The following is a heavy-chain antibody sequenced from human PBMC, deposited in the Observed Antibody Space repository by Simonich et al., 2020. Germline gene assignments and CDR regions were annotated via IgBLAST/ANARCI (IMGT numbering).Heavy chain of an antibody. CDR1: GSTFSSSG. CDR3: ASFNVVPAADAFDI. D-gene: IGHD2-2*01. V-gene: IGHV3-74*01. Sequence: EWRRGESGGGLFQLGGPLGLPCAAPGSTFSSSGMNWVRQAPGKGRVGGSRINSDGSSTSYADSVKGRFTISRDNAKNTLYLQMNSLRAEDTAVYYCASFNVVPAADAFDIWSKGQWSPSLQ. J-gene: IGHJ3*02. CDR2: INSDGSST.